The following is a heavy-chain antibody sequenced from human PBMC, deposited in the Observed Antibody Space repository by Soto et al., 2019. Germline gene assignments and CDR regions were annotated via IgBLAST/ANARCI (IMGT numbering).Heavy chain of an antibody. J-gene: IGHJ4*02. D-gene: IGHD6-13*01. V-gene: IGHV3-23*01. CDR3: AKRQGIAAAAKKFDF. CDR2: ISAGGNLI. Sequence: VGSLRLSCAASGFIFSNHAMSWVRQVPGKGLEWVSGISAGGNLIYYADSVRGRFTMSRDNSKNMLYLQMNSLRAEDTAVYFCAKRQGIAAAAKKFDFWGQRARVTVSS. CDR1: GFIFSNHA.